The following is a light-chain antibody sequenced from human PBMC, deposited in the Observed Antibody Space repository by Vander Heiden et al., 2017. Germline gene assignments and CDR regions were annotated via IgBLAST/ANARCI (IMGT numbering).Light chain of an antibody. CDR3: QQYNSYSRT. Sequence: DIQMTQSPSPLSASVGDRVTITSRASQSISSWLAWYQQKPGKAPKLLIYKASSLESGVPSRFSGSGSGTEFTLTISSLQPDDFATYYCQQYNSYSRTFGQGTKVEIK. V-gene: IGKV1-5*03. CDR1: QSISSW. CDR2: KAS. J-gene: IGKJ1*01.